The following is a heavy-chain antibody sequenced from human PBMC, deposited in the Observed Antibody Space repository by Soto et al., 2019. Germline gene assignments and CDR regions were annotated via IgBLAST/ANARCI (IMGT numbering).Heavy chain of an antibody. D-gene: IGHD3-3*01. CDR1: YA. CDR2: IGSSGYT. V-gene: IGHV3-23*01. Sequence: YALNCVRQAPWKGLEWVSAIGSSGYTYYADSVKGRFTISRDTPKKTLYLQMNSLRVEYTAKYYCAKGFRSLEWYSLAPFDYWGQGALVTVSS. CDR3: AKGFRSLEWYSLAPFDY. J-gene: IGHJ4*02.